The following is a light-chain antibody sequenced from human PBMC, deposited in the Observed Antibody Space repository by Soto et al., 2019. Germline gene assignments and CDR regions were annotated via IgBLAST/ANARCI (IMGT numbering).Light chain of an antibody. CDR2: QDS. CDR3: QSYDNNIVV. CDR1: NLGAKY. Sequence: SYELTQPPSVSVSPGQTATITCSGDNLGAKYVCWYQQKPGQSPVLVIYQDSQRPSGIPERFSGSNSGNTATLTISGTQAMDEADYYCQSYDNNIVVFGGGTKLTVL. V-gene: IGLV3-1*01. J-gene: IGLJ2*01.